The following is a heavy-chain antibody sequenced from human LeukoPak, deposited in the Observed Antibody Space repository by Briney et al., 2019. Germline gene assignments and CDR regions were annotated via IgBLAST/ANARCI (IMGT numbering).Heavy chain of an antibody. CDR3: ARDLSSSWYGYYFDY. D-gene: IGHD6-13*01. CDR2: INPNSGGT. Sequence: ASVKVSCKASGYTFTGYYMHWVRQAPGQGLEWMGWINPNSGGTNYAQKFQGRVTMTRDTSISTAYMELSRLRSDDTAVYYCARDLSSSWYGYYFDYGGQGTLVTVSS. V-gene: IGHV1-2*02. J-gene: IGHJ4*02. CDR1: GYTFTGYY.